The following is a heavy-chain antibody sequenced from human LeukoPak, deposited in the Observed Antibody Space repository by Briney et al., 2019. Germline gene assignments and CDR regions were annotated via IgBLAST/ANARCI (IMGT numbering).Heavy chain of an antibody. CDR2: ISSSSSTI. V-gene: IGHV3-48*01. Sequence: GGSLRLSCAASGFTLSRYSMNWVRQAPGKGLEWVSYISSSSSTIYYADSVKGRFTISRDNAKNSLYLQMNSLRAEDTAVYYCAREVYGDYNAFDIWGQGTMVTVSS. CDR3: AREVYGDYNAFDI. J-gene: IGHJ3*02. CDR1: GFTLSRYS. D-gene: IGHD4-17*01.